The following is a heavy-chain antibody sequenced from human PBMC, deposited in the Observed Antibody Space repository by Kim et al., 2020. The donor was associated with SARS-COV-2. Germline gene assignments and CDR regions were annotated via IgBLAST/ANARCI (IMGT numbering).Heavy chain of an antibody. J-gene: IGHJ4*02. CDR2: ISGSGGST. V-gene: IGHV3-23*01. Sequence: GGSLRLSCAASGFTFSSYAMSWVRQAPGKGLEWVSAISGSGGSTYYADSVKGRFTISRDNSKNTLYLQMNSLRAEDTAVYYCAKDWGDGYNPRWGGFDYWGQGTLVTVSS. D-gene: IGHD3-16*01. CDR3: AKDWGDGYNPRWGGFDY. CDR1: GFTFSSYA.